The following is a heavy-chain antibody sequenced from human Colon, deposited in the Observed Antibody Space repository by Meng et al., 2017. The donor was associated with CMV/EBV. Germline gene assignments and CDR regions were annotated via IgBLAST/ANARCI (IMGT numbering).Heavy chain of an antibody. V-gene: IGHV3-7*01. CDR3: AREGGSYSY. CDR2: IKQDGSEK. J-gene: IGHJ4*02. Sequence: GESLKISCAASGFSFRSFAMSWVRQAPGKGLEWVANIKQDGSEKYYVDSVKGRFTISRDNAKNSLYLQMNSLRAEDTAVYYCAREGGSYSYWGQGTLVTVSS. CDR1: GFSFRSFA. D-gene: IGHD1-26*01.